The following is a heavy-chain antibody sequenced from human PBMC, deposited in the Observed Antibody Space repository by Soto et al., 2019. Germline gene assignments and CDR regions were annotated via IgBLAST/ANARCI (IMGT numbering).Heavy chain of an antibody. J-gene: IGHJ6*02. V-gene: IGHV3-53*01. Sequence: GGSLRLSCAASGFTVSSNYMSWVRQAPGKGLEWVSVIYSGGSTYYADSVKGRFTISRDNSKNTLYLQMNSLRAEDTAVYYCARDRAGRDYYYGMDVWGQGTTVTVSS. CDR3: ARDRAGRDYYYGMDV. CDR1: GFTVSSNY. CDR2: IYSGGST. D-gene: IGHD3-10*01.